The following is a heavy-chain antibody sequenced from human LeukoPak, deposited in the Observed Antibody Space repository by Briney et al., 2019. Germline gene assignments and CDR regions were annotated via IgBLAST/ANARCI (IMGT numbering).Heavy chain of an antibody. CDR3: ARARDYYDSSGYGAFDI. V-gene: IGHV1-8*01. J-gene: IGHJ3*02. D-gene: IGHD3-22*01. CDR1: GYTFTSYD. Sequence: GASVKVSCKASGYTFTSYDINWVRQATGQGLEWMGWMNPNSGNTGYAQKFQGRVTMTRNTSISTAYMELSSLRSEDTAVYYCARARDYYDSSGYGAFDIWGQGTMVTVSS. CDR2: MNPNSGNT.